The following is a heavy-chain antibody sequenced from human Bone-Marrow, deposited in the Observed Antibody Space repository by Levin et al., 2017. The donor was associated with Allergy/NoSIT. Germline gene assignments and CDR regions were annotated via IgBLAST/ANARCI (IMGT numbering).Heavy chain of an antibody. Sequence: GESLKISCKGSGYSFTSYWIGWVRQMPGKGLEWLGIIYPGDSDTRYSPSFQGQVTISADKSISTAYLQWCSLKASDTAMYYCARHAVPPSPIGPGLEFDHWGQGTLVTVSS. CDR1: GYSFTSYW. J-gene: IGHJ5*02. V-gene: IGHV5-51*01. CDR3: ARHAVPPSPIGPGLEFDH. D-gene: IGHD3-10*01. CDR2: IYPGDSDT.